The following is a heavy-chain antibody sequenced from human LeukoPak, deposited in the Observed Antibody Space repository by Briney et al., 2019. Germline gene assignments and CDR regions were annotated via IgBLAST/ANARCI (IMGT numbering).Heavy chain of an antibody. D-gene: IGHD1-1*01. J-gene: IGHJ6*03. CDR2: ISRSGAYI. Sequence: GGSLRLSCAASGSTFSSYAMSWVRQAPGKGLEWVSAISRSGAYIYYADSVKGRFTISRDNAKKSVYLQMNSLRGEDSAVYYCARVVTVAWSERRPGYYYLDVWGKGTTVTVSS. V-gene: IGHV3-21*01. CDR1: GSTFSSYA. CDR3: ARVVTVAWSERRPGYYYLDV.